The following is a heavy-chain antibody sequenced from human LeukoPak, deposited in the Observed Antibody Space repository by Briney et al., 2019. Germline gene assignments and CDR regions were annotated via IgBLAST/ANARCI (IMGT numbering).Heavy chain of an antibody. CDR3: AKNPTGDWWYFDL. V-gene: IGHV3-30*18. CDR2: ISVDGSHK. CDR1: GFTLTSYG. D-gene: IGHD7-27*01. J-gene: IGHJ2*01. Sequence: GGSLRLSCAASGFTLTSYGMHWVGQPPGKGLEWVWVISVDGSHKYYADSVKGRFTISRDYSKNTLYLQMNSLRPEDTAMYYCAKNPTGDWWYFDLWGRGALVTVSS.